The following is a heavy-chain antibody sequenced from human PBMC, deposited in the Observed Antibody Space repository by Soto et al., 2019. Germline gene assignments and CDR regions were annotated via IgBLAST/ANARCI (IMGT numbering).Heavy chain of an antibody. J-gene: IGHJ4*02. CDR2: IYYSGST. CDR3: ARDQGIAVAVFDY. V-gene: IGHV4-61*08. Sequence: PSETLSLTCTVSGGSISSGGYYWTWIRQHPGKGLEWIGYIYYSGSTNYNPSLKSRVTISVDTSKNQFSLKLSSVTAADTAVYYCARDQGIAVAVFDYWGQGTLVTVSS. CDR1: GGSISSGGYY. D-gene: IGHD6-19*01.